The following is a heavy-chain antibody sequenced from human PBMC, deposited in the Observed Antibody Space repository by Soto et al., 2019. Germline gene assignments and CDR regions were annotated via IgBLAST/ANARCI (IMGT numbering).Heavy chain of an antibody. J-gene: IGHJ4*02. CDR3: ASGNGYYFDY. Sequence: SETLSLTCTVSSGSISSHYWSWIRQPPGKGLEWIGYIYYSGSTNYNPSLKSRVTISVDTSKNQFSLKLSSVTAADTAVYYCASGNGYYFDYWGQGTQVTVSS. CDR2: IYYSGST. CDR1: SGSISSHY. V-gene: IGHV4-59*11. D-gene: IGHD1-26*01.